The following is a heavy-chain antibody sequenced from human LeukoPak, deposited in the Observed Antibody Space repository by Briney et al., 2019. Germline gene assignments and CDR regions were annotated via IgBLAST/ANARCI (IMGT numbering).Heavy chain of an antibody. V-gene: IGHV1-2*02. J-gene: IGHJ4*02. CDR3: ARWLPTNYFDY. D-gene: IGHD5-12*01. Sequence: ASVKVSCKASGYTFSGYYMYWVRQAPGQGLEWMGWINPSNDDTNSAPKFQGRVSMTWDTSISTAYMQLNTLTSDDTAVYYCARWLPTNYFDYWGQGTLVTVSS. CDR2: INPSNDDT. CDR1: GYTFSGYY.